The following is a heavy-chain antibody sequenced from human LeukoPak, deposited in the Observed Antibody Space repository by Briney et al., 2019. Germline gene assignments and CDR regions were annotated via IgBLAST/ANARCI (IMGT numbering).Heavy chain of an antibody. CDR2: ISYNGKNK. J-gene: IGHJ3*02. D-gene: IGHD4-17*01. CDR1: GFTFSSYA. CDR3: ARDGRGDYVRAFDI. V-gene: IGHV3-30*04. Sequence: ERSLRLSCAASGFTFSSYAMHRVRQAPGKGLEWVAVISYNGKNKYYADSVKGRFTISRDNPRNTLYLQMNSLRAEDTAVYYCARDGRGDYVRAFDIWGQGTIVTVSS.